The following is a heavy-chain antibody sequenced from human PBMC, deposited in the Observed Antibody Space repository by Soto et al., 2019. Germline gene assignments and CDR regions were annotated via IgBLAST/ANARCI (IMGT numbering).Heavy chain of an antibody. J-gene: IGHJ4*02. CDR1: GFTFSSHS. V-gene: IGHV3-21*01. CDR2: ITTSSESK. Sequence: PGGSLRLACAVSGFTFSSHSMNWVRQAPGKGLEWVSSITTSSESKYYTDSVKGRFTLSRDNSKNTLYLQMNSLRAEDTAVYYCAKDRATVTTQTGFDYWGQGTLVTVSS. D-gene: IGHD4-17*01. CDR3: AKDRATVTTQTGFDY.